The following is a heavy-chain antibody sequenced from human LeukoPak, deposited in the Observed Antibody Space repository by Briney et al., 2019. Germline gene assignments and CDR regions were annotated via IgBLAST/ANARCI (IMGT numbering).Heavy chain of an antibody. V-gene: IGHV3-20*04. CDR2: INWNGGST. J-gene: IGHJ6*03. CDR3: ARDRRYFDWLFGDYMDV. D-gene: IGHD3-9*01. Sequence: PGGSLRLSCAASGSTFDDYGMSWVRQAPGKGLEWVSGINWNGGSTGYADSVKGRFTISRDNAKNSLYLQMNSLRAEDTAVYYCARDRRYFDWLFGDYMDVWGKGTTVTVSS. CDR1: GSTFDDYG.